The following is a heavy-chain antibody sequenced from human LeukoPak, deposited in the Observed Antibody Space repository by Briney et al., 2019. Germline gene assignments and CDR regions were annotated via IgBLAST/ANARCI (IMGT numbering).Heavy chain of an antibody. D-gene: IGHD1-26*01. CDR1: GYTFATYW. CDR3: ARHRIVGATYDAFDI. J-gene: IGHJ3*02. CDR2: IYPGDSDT. V-gene: IGHV5-51*01. Sequence: GESLRISCKGSGYTFATYWIGWVRPLPGKGLEWMGIIYPGDSDTRYSPSFQGQVTISGDKSISTAYLQWSSLKASDTAMYYCARHRIVGATYDAFDIWGQGTMVTVSS.